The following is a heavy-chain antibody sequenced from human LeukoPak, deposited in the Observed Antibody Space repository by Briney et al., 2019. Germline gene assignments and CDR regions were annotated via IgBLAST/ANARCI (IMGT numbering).Heavy chain of an antibody. D-gene: IGHD3-3*01. CDR2: INHSGST. Sequence: SETLSLTCAVYGGSFSGYYWSWIRQPPGKGLEWIGEINHSGSTNYNPSLKSRVTISVDTSKNQFSLKLSSVTAADTAVYYCARLKGRFLEWLYPRNYYGMDVWGQGTTVTVSS. V-gene: IGHV4-34*01. CDR3: ARLKGRFLEWLYPRNYYGMDV. J-gene: IGHJ6*02. CDR1: GGSFSGYY.